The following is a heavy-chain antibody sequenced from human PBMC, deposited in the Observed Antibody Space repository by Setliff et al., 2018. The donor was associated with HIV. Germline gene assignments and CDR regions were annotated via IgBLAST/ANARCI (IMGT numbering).Heavy chain of an antibody. Sequence: GESLKISCQGSGYSFTRYWIGWVRQMPGKGLEWMGIIYPGNSDTTYSPSFQGQVTISADKSISTAYLQWSSLKASDTAMYYCAKHLSPGSGWYSKARGMDVWGQGTTVTVSS. CDR1: GYSFTRYW. D-gene: IGHD6-19*01. CDR2: IYPGNSDT. CDR3: AKHLSPGSGWYSKARGMDV. J-gene: IGHJ6*02. V-gene: IGHV5-51*01.